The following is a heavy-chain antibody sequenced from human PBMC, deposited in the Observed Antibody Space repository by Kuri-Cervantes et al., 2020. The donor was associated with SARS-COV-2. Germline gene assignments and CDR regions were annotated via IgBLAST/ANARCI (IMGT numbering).Heavy chain of an antibody. CDR1: GGPVSSGSYY. V-gene: IGHV4-61*02. Sequence: SCTVSGGPVSSGSYYWSWIRQPAGKGLEWIGRIYTSGSTNYNPSLKSRVTISVDTSKNQFSLKLSSVTAADTAVYYCAGGIAARSSFAFDIWGQGTMVTVSS. CDR2: IYTSGST. D-gene: IGHD6-6*01. CDR3: AGGIAARSSFAFDI. J-gene: IGHJ3*02.